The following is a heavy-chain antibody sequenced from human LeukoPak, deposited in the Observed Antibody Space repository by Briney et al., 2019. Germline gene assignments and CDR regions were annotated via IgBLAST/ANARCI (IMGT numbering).Heavy chain of an antibody. CDR3: ARCGPGSTSCYNKGNTGMDV. J-gene: IGHJ6*04. CDR2: INAGNGDT. D-gene: IGHD2-2*02. V-gene: IGHV1-3*01. CDR1: GYTFTSYA. Sequence: GASVKVSCKSSGYTFTSYAMHWVRQAPGQKLEWMGWINAGNGDTKYSQKFQGRVTITRDTSASTAYMELSSLRSEDTAVYYCARCGPGSTSCYNKGNTGMDVWGKGTTVAVSS.